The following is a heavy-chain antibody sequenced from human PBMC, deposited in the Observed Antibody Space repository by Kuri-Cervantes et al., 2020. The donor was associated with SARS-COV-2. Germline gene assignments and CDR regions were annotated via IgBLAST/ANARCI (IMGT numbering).Heavy chain of an antibody. V-gene: IGHV3-53*01. CDR2: IYTGDKT. Sequence: GESLKISCAASGFTVSGNYMSWVRQAPEKGLEWLSVIYTGDKTYYADSVKGRFTISRDNSKNTVYLQMNSPRAEDTAVYYCARDLGGVSGPFDYWGQGTLVTVSS. J-gene: IGHJ4*02. CDR1: GFTVSGNY. CDR3: ARDLGGVSGPFDY. D-gene: IGHD3-16*01.